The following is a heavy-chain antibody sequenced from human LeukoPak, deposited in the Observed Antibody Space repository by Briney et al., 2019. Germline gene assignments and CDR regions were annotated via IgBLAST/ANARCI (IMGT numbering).Heavy chain of an antibody. D-gene: IGHD6-19*01. CDR3: ARDFMWLVDY. V-gene: IGHV3-53*05. CDR2: IYSGGST. J-gene: IGHJ4*02. Sequence: PGGSLRLSCAASGFTVSSNYMSWVRQAPGKGLEWVSVIYSGGSTYYADSVNGRFTVSRDNSKNTLYLQMNSLRPEDTAVYYCARDFMWLVDYWGQGTLAIVSS. CDR1: GFTVSSNY.